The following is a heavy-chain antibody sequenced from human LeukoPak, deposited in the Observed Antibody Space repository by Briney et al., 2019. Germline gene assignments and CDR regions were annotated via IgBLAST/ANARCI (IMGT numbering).Heavy chain of an antibody. V-gene: IGHV3-21*01. CDR1: GFTFSSYS. J-gene: IGHJ4*02. Sequence: GGSLRLSCAASGFTFSSYSIAWVRQAPGKGLEWVSSISFSNKYIYYGDSVRGRFTISRDNAKNSVYLQMNSLRVEDTAVYYCARDGVLFGESVYYFDYWGQGALVTVSS. CDR2: ISFSNKYI. D-gene: IGHD3-10*02. CDR3: ARDGVLFGESVYYFDY.